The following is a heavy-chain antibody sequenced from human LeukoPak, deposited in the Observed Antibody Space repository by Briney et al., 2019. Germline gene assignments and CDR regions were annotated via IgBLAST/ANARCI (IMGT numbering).Heavy chain of an antibody. CDR1: GFTFSSYE. J-gene: IGHJ4*02. Sequence: GGSLRLSCAASGFTFSSYEMNWVRQAPGKGLEWVSYISSSGSTIYYADSVKGRFTISRDNAKNSLHLQMNSLRAEDTAVYYCATGYGDSHFDYWGQGTLVTVSS. CDR3: ATGYGDSHFDY. V-gene: IGHV3-48*03. D-gene: IGHD4-17*01. CDR2: ISSSGSTI.